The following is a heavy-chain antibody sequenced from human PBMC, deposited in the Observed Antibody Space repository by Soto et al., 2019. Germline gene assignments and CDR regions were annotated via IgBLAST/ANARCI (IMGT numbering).Heavy chain of an antibody. D-gene: IGHD3-10*01. CDR3: ATGKTFDY. Sequence: GSLRLSCAASGFTFSSYSVNWVRQAPGKGLEWLSSISSTSLYIDYADSVKGRFTISRDNAKSSLSLQMNGLRVEDTAIYYCATGKTFDYWGQGTLVTVSS. CDR1: GFTFSSYS. CDR2: ISSTSLYI. V-gene: IGHV3-21*01. J-gene: IGHJ4*02.